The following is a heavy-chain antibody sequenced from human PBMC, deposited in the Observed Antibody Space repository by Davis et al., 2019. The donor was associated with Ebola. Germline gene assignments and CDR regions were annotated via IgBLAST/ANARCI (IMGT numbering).Heavy chain of an antibody. CDR2: INHSGST. Sequence: ETLSLTCAVYGGSFSGYYWSWIRQPPGKGLEWIGEINHSGSTNYNPSLKSRVTISVDTSKNQFSLKLSSVTAADTAVYYCARGRYFDWLLLAPYYYYGMDVWGQGTTVTVSS. D-gene: IGHD3-9*01. CDR1: GGSFSGYY. J-gene: IGHJ6*02. CDR3: ARGRYFDWLLLAPYYYYGMDV. V-gene: IGHV4-34*01.